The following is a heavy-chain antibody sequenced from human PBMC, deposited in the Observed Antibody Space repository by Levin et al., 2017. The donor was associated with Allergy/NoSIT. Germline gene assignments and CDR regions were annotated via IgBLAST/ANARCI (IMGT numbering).Heavy chain of an antibody. CDR1: QYTFSGFY. CDR3: ARQLTVVDFFDP. Sequence: ASVKVSCKASQYTFSGFYLHWVRQAPGQGLEWMGWINPDSGGTNYAYKFRGRISMTRDRSIRTFYMELSRLTSDDTAIYYCARQLTVVDFFDPWGQGTVVTVSS. CDR2: INPDSGGT. V-gene: IGHV1-2*02. D-gene: IGHD5-24*01. J-gene: IGHJ5*02.